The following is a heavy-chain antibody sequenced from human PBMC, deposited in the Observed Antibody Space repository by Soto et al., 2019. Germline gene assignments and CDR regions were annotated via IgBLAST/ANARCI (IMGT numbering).Heavy chain of an antibody. J-gene: IGHJ5*02. CDR3: AREGGILNWFDP. D-gene: IGHD3-16*02. V-gene: IGHV3-48*02. CDR2: MRSSSSTI. Sequence: EVQLVESGGGLVQPGGSLRLSCAASGFTFSSYSMNWVRQAPGKGLEWVSYMRSSSSTINYAESVKGRFTISRDNAKNSLYLQMNRLRDEDTAVYYCAREGGILNWFDPWGLGTLVTVSS. CDR1: GFTFSSYS.